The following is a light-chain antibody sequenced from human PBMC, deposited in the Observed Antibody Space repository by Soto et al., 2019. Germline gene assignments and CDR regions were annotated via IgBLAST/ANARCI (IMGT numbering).Light chain of an antibody. CDR3: QQYGSSPT. J-gene: IGKJ5*01. Sequence: EIVSTQSPGTLSLSPGERATLSCRASQSVSSSYLAWYQQKPGQAPRLLISGASSKDTGIPDRFSGSGSGTDFTLTISRLEPEDYAVYYCQQYGSSPTFGQGTRLEIK. CDR2: GAS. V-gene: IGKV3-20*01. CDR1: QSVSSSY.